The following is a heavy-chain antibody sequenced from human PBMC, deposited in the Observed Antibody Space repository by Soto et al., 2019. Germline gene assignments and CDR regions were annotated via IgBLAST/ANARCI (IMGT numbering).Heavy chain of an antibody. J-gene: IGHJ3*02. Sequence: QVQLVQSGADVKKPGASVMVSCKASGYTFIDYYIHWVRQAPGQGLEWMGWVTPSTGGTNYAPKFQGRVTMTSDTSISTAYMELSSLRSDDTAVYYWAKDVRTDRYTASHIWGQGTLVTVSS. D-gene: IGHD1-20*01. CDR2: VTPSTGGT. CDR1: GYTFIDYY. CDR3: AKDVRTDRYTASHI. V-gene: IGHV1-2*02.